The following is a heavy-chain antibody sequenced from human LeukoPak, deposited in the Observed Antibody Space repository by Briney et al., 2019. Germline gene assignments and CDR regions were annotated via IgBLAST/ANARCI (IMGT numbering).Heavy chain of an antibody. Sequence: PSETLSLTCTVSGGSISDSHWSWIRQPPGKGLEWIGNIHTSGGSNYSPSLKSRVTISLDMSRNQFSLRLSSVTAADTAVYYCARGRSAVVTPAYYYYYCMDVWGKGTTVTVSS. J-gene: IGHJ6*03. CDR1: GGSISDSH. V-gene: IGHV4-4*09. D-gene: IGHD4-23*01. CDR2: IHTSGGS. CDR3: ARGRSAVVTPAYYYYYCMDV.